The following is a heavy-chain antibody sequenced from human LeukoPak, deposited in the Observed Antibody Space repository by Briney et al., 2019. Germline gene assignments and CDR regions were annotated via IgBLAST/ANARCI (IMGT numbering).Heavy chain of an antibody. CDR1: GFTFAGYG. CDR3: ARGGGPGSSSRYYFDY. V-gene: IGHV3-20*04. Sequence: GGSLRLSCAASGFTFAGYGMTWVSQVPGKGLEWLSGISGNGGSTGYADSVNGRFTISRDKAKNSLYLQMNSLTSEDTAFYYCARGGGPGSSSRYYFDYWGQGTLVTVSS. J-gene: IGHJ4*02. CDR2: ISGNGGST. D-gene: IGHD6-6*01.